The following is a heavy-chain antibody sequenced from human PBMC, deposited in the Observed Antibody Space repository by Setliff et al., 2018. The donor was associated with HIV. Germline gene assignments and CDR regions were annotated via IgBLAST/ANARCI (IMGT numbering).Heavy chain of an antibody. CDR2: IYFTGSS. J-gene: IGHJ3*01. CDR3: ARVQMAYAAFDV. CDR1: GGSISSYY. D-gene: IGHD4-17*01. V-gene: IGHV4-59*01. Sequence: PSETLSLTCSVSGGSISSYYWSWIRQPAGKGLEWIGSIYFTGSSDNNPSLKSRVTLSVDTSKYQFSLKLSSVTAADTAVYYCARVQMAYAAFDVWGQGTMVTVSS.